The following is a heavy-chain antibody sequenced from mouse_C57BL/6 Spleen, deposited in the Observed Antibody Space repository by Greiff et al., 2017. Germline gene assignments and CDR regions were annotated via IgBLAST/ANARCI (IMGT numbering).Heavy chain of an antibody. J-gene: IGHJ2*01. D-gene: IGHD2-2*01. V-gene: IGHV5S21*01. Sequence: EVMLVEPGEGLVKPGGSLKLSCAASGFTFSSYAMSWVRQTPEKGLEWVAYISSGDDYIYYADTVKGRFTITRDNARNTLYLQMSSLKSEDTAMYYCAREGMVTARCYFDYWGQGTTLTVSS. CDR2: ISSGDDYI. CDR3: AREGMVTARCYFDY. CDR1: GFTFSSYA.